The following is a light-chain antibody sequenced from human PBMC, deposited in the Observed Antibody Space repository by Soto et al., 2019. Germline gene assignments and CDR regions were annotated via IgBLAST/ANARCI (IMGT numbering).Light chain of an antibody. V-gene: IGLV2-14*03. CDR3: GSYTTSNTLI. Sequence: QSALTQPASVSGSPGQSITISCTGTSSDIGAYNYVSWYQQHPGKVPKLIIYDVTYRPSGVSHRFSGSKSGNTASLTISGPQAEDEADYYCGSYTTSNTLIFGGGTQLTVL. CDR2: DVT. CDR1: SSDIGAYNY. J-gene: IGLJ2*01.